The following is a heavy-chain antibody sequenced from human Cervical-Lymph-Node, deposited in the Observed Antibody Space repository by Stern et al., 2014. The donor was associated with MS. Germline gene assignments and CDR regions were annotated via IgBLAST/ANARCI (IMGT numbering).Heavy chain of an antibody. D-gene: IGHD4-17*01. CDR2: IYRDGTT. V-gene: IGHV3-53*04. CDR3: AKGAMNYGD. CDR1: GFTVSSNY. J-gene: IGHJ4*02. Sequence: VQLEESGGGLVQPGGSLRLSCAASGFTVSSNYMTWVRQAPGKGLEWVSVIYRDGTTYYADSVKGRITISRHNSKNTLYLQMNSLSSEDTAVYYCAKGAMNYGDWGQGTLVTVSS.